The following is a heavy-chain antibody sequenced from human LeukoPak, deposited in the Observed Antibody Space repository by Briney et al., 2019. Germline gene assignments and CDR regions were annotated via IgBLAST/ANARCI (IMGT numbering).Heavy chain of an antibody. CDR1: GYTFTSYD. Sequence: VASVRVSCKASGYTFTSYDINWVRQATGQGLEWMGWMNPNSGNTGYAQKFQGRVTMTRNTSISTAYMELSSLRSEVTAVYYCARGRGGTNLRHFDYWGQGTLVTVSS. J-gene: IGHJ4*02. V-gene: IGHV1-8*01. CDR3: ARGRGGTNLRHFDY. CDR2: MNPNSGNT. D-gene: IGHD2-15*01.